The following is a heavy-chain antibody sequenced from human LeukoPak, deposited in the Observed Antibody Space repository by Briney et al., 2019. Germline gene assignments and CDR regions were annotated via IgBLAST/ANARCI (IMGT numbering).Heavy chain of an antibody. J-gene: IGHJ4*02. Sequence: PGGSLRLSCAASGFTFSSYWMHWVRQAPGKGLEWVSYISSASGSIYYADSVKGRFTISRDNAKNSLFLQMNSLRAEDTAVYYCARLPAYCSSTSCYYDYWGQGTLVTVSS. V-gene: IGHV3-48*04. CDR3: ARLPAYCSSTSCYYDY. CDR1: GFTFSSYW. D-gene: IGHD2-2*01. CDR2: ISSASGSI.